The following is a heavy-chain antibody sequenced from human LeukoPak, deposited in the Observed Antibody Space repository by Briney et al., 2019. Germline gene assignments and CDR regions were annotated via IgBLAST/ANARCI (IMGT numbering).Heavy chain of an antibody. CDR1: GGSISGSHYF. V-gene: IGHV4-39*01. D-gene: IGHD2-2*01. CDR2: MFYSGST. J-gene: IGHJ4*02. Sequence: SETLSLTCTVSGGSISGSHYFWGWIRRPPGKGLEWIGHMFYSGSTYYNPSLESRVTIVDTSENQFSLTLNSVTATDTAIYYCARRGITYSTSFFDSWGQGTLVTVSS. CDR3: ARRGITYSTSFFDS.